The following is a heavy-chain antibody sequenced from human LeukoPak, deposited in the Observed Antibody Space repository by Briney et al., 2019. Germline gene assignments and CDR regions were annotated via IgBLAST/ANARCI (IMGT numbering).Heavy chain of an antibody. CDR1: GGSFNDYY. V-gene: IGHV4-34*01. D-gene: IGHD5-12*01. CDR2: IKPSGRT. J-gene: IGHJ4*02. Sequence: SVTLSLTCAVYGGSFNDYYWIWIRQPPGKGLEWIGEIKPSGRTNYNPSLESRVTISVDTSKNQFSLKLSSVTAADTAVYYCARDVIEWLRFPSSFDYWGQGTLVTVSS. CDR3: ARDVIEWLRFPSSFDY.